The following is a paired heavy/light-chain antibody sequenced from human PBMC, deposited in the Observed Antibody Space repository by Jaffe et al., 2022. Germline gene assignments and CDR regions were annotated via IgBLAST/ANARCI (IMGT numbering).Light chain of an antibody. J-gene: IGLJ2*01. V-gene: IGLV3-1*01. Sequence: SYELTQPPSVSVSPGQTASITCSGDKLGDKYACWYQQKPGQSPVLVIYQDSKRPSGIPERFSGSNSGNTATLTISGTQAMDEADYYCQAWDSSTSVVFGGGTKLTVL. CDR1: KLGDKY. CDR2: QDS. CDR3: QAWDSSTSVV.
Heavy chain of an antibody. CDR1: GFTFDDYA. CDR3: AKEGRKYYYGSGSPSVHFDY. CDR2: ISWDGGST. V-gene: IGHV3-43D*04. J-gene: IGHJ4*02. Sequence: EVQLVESGGVVVQPGGSLRLSCAASGFTFDDYAMHWVRQAPGKGLEWVSLISWDGGSTYYADSVKGRFTISRDNSKNSLYLQMNSLRAEDTALYYCAKEGRKYYYGSGSPSVHFDYWGQGTLVTVSS. D-gene: IGHD3-10*01.